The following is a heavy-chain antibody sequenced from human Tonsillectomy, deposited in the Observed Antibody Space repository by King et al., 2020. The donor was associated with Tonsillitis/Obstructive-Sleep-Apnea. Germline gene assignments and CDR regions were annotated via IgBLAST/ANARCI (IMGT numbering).Heavy chain of an antibody. CDR2: IYYSGST. Sequence: QLQESGPGLVKPSETLSLTCTVSGGSVSSGSYYWSWIRQPPGKGLEWIGYIYYSGSTNYNPSLKSRVTISVDTSKNQFSLKLSSVTAADTAVYYWSRVSYDFWGGYYTMFDYWGQGTLVTVSS. D-gene: IGHD3-3*01. J-gene: IGHJ4*02. CDR3: SRVSYDFWGGYYTMFDY. CDR1: GGSVSSGSYY. V-gene: IGHV4-61*01.